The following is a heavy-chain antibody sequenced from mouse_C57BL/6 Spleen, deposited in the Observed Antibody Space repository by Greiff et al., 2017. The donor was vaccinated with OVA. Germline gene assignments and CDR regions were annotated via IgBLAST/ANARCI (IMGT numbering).Heavy chain of an antibody. V-gene: IGHV1-82*01. CDR1: GYAFSSSW. J-gene: IGHJ3*01. D-gene: IGHD3-2*02. Sequence: QVQLQQSGPELVKPGASVKISCKASGYAFSSSWMNWVKQRPGKGLEWIGRIYPGDGDTNYNGKFKGKATLTADKSSSTAYMQLSSLTSEDSAVYCCARRGEDSSGYSWFAYWGQGTLVTVSA. CDR2: IYPGDGDT. CDR3: ARRGEDSSGYSWFAY.